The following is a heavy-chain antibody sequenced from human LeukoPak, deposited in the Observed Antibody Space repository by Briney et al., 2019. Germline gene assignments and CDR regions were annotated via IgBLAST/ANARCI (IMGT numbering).Heavy chain of an antibody. D-gene: IGHD2-2*01. V-gene: IGHV4-59*01. CDR2: IYYSGST. CDR1: GGSISSYY. J-gene: IGHJ5*02. CDR3: ARVHGYCSSTSCYNWFDP. Sequence: SETLSLTCTVSGGSISSYYWSWIRLPPGKGLEWIGYIYYSGSTNYNPSLKSRVTISVDTSKNQFSLKLSSVTAADTAVYYCARVHGYCSSTSCYNWFDPWGQGTLVTVSS.